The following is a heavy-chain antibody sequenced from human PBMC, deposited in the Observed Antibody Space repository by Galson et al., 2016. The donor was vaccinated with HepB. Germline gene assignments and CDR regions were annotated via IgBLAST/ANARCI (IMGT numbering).Heavy chain of an antibody. CDR3: AKDRGRQRFTLLRGIY. J-gene: IGHJ4*02. D-gene: IGHD3-10*01. Sequence: SLRLSCAASGFTFSNYAMSWVRQAPGKGLEWVSAISGSGTDTYYVDSVKGRFTISRDNSKNTLYLQMNSLRAEDTAVYYCAKDRGRQRFTLLRGIYWGQGTLVTVSS. V-gene: IGHV3-23*01. CDR2: ISGSGTDT. CDR1: GFTFSNYA.